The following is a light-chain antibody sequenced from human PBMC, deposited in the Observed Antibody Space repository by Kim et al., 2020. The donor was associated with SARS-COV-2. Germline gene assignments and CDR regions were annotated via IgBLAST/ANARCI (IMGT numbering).Light chain of an antibody. CDR2: GSS. J-gene: IGKJ4*01. CDR1: EGVSRN. V-gene: IGKV3-15*01. Sequence: EIVMTQSPGTLSVFPGERVTLSCRASEGVSRNVAWYQQKGGQAPRLLIYGSSTRASGVPDRFSGSDSGPEFTLTISSLQVEDFATYYCQQYNAWPLAFGGGTKVEIK. CDR3: QQYNAWPLA.